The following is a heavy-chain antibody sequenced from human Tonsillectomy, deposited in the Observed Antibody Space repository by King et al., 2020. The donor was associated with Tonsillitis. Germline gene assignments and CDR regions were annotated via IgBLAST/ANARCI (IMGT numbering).Heavy chain of an antibody. J-gene: IGHJ4*02. CDR1: GVTVSNHW. CDR2: IRPDGSQT. V-gene: IGHV3-7*01. D-gene: IGHD1-1*01. Sequence: QLVQSGGGLVQSGGSLRLSCAASGVTVSNHWIAWGRQAPGKGLEWVANIRPDGSQTFYVDYVKGRCTMSRDNAENTLFLQMNSLRVEDTALYYCARLPGYSTYYDLWGQGALVTVSS. CDR3: ARLPGYSTYYDL.